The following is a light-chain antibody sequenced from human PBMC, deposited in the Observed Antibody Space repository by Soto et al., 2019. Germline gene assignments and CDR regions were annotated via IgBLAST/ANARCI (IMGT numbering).Light chain of an antibody. CDR2: EVS. V-gene: IGLV2-8*01. J-gene: IGLJ3*02. CDR1: SSDVGAYKY. CDR3: TSYVGSNIWV. Sequence: QSALTQPPSASGSPGQSVTISCTGTSSDVGAYKYVSWYQQYPGKAPKLMIYEVSKRPSGVPDRFAGSKSGNTASLTGSGLQAEDEADYYYTSYVGSNIWVFGGGTKLTVL.